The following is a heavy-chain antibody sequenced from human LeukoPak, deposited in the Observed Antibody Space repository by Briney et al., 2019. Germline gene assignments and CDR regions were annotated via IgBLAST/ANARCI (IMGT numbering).Heavy chain of an antibody. CDR2: IKHRGSN. D-gene: IGHD3-10*01. CDR1: SGSFSGYY. CDR3: ARCGYGSGNYAY. Sequence: SEALSLTCAVYSGSFSGYYWRWIRQPPGKGLEWIGEIKHRGSNNYSPSTKSRVTISVDTSKQQLSLKLGAVTAADTAVYYGARCGYGSGNYAYWGQGTLVTVSS. J-gene: IGHJ4*02. V-gene: IGHV4-34*01.